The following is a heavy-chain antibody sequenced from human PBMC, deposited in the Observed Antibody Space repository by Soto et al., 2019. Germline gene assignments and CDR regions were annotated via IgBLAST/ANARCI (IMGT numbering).Heavy chain of an antibody. CDR2: ISYDGSAE. CDR1: GFTFSSYG. V-gene: IGHV3-30*18. Sequence: PGGSLGLSCVASGFTFSSYGMHWVRQAPGKGLEWVAMISYDGSAEHYVDSVEGRFTISRDISKNVLYLQMNSLRPEDTALYYCAKHYVPNKCRNWLAPWGQGT. D-gene: IGHD3-16*01. CDR3: AKHYVPNKCRNWLAP. J-gene: IGHJ5*02.